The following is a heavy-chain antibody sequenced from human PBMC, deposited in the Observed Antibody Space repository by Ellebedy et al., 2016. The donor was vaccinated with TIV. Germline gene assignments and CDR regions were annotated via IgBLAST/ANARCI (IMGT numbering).Heavy chain of an antibody. V-gene: IGHV3-23*01. CDR2: ISDTGITT. CDR3: ATERRNYYTGMDV. CDR1: GFTFSNYA. D-gene: IGHD3-10*01. J-gene: IGHJ6*02. Sequence: GESLKISCAASGFTFSNYAMTWVRQVTGQGLGWVSGISDTGITTYYADSVKGRFTISRDNSENTLYLQMNSLIAEDTGVYYCATERRNYYTGMDVWGQGTTVTVSS.